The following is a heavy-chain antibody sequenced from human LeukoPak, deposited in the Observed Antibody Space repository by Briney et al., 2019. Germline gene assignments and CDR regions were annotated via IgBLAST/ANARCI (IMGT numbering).Heavy chain of an antibody. V-gene: IGHV4-34*01. CDR1: GGSFSGYY. J-gene: IGHJ5*02. D-gene: IGHD2-2*01. CDR2: INHSGST. Sequence: SETLSLTCAVYGGSFSGYYWSWIRQPPGKGLEWIGEINHSGSTNYNPSLKSRVTISVDTSKNQFSLKLSSVTAADTVVYYCARLRGYCSSTSCPDPWGQGTLVTVSS. CDR3: ARLRGYCSSTSCPDP.